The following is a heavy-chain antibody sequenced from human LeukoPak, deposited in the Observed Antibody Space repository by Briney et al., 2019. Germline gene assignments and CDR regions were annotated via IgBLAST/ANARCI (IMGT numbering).Heavy chain of an antibody. CDR1: GFIFSDYG. V-gene: IGHV3-33*01. J-gene: IGHJ4*02. CDR3: ARWGGTRQYYFDY. CDR2: TRIDGSIK. D-gene: IGHD1-1*01. Sequence: PAGSLRLSCAVSGFIFSDYGFHWVRQAPGKGREWVAVTRIDGSIKQYADSVKGRFTISRDDSKNTLYLQMNFLKSEDTAVYYCARWGGTRQYYFDYWGQGTLVTVSS.